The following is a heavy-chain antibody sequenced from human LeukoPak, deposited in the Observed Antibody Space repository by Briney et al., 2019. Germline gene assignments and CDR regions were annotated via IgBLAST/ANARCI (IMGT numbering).Heavy chain of an antibody. V-gene: IGHV1-2*02. CDR1: GYTFTGYY. D-gene: IGHD2-2*01. Sequence: ASVKVSCKASGYTFTGYYMHWVRQAPGQGLEWMGWINPNSGGTNYAQKFQGRVTMTRDTSISTAYMELSRLRSDDTAVYYCARYVVVPAAWFGGGWFDPWGQGTLVTVSS. CDR3: ARYVVVPAAWFGGGWFDP. CDR2: INPNSGGT. J-gene: IGHJ5*02.